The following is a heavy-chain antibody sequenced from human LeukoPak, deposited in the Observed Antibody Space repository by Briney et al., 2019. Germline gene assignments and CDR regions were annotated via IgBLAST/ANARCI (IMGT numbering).Heavy chain of an antibody. V-gene: IGHV3-21*01. CDR3: ARDVDTAMVDY. J-gene: IGHJ4*02. Sequence: PGGSLRLSCAASGFTFSSYCMNWVRQPPGKGLEWVASISSSSSYIYYADSVKGRFTISRDNAKNSLYLQMNSVKAEDTAVYYCARDVDTAMVDYWGQGTLVTVSS. CDR1: GFTFSSYC. D-gene: IGHD5-18*01. CDR2: ISSSSSYI.